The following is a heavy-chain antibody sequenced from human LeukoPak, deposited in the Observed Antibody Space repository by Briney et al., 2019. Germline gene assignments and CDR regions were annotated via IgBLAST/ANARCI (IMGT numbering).Heavy chain of an antibody. D-gene: IGHD4-17*01. J-gene: IGHJ3*02. Sequence: SETLSLTCTVSGGSISSYYSSWIRQPAGKGLEWIGRIYTSGSTYYNPSLKSRVTISVDTSKNQFSLKLSSVTAADTAVYYCARDQADYGDSDDAFDIWGQGTMVTVSS. CDR2: IYTSGST. CDR1: GGSISSYY. V-gene: IGHV4-4*07. CDR3: ARDQADYGDSDDAFDI.